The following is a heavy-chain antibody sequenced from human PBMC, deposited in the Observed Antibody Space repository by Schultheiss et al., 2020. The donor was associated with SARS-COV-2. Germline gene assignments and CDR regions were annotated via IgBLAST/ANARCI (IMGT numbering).Heavy chain of an antibody. CDR2: ISGSSGST. D-gene: IGHD6-6*01. CDR3: AGGRYSSSPEVHYYYGMDV. V-gene: IGHV3-23*01. CDR1: GFTFSSYA. J-gene: IGHJ6*02. Sequence: GGSLRLSCAASGFTFSSYAMSWVRQAPGKGLEWVSAISGSSGSTYYADSVKGRFTISRDNSKNTLYLQMNSLSVEDTAVYYCAGGRYSSSPEVHYYYGMDVWGQGTTVTVSS.